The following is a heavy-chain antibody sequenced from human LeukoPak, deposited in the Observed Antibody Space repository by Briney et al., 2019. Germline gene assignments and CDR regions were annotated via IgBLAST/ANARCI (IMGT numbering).Heavy chain of an antibody. Sequence: ASVKVSCKASGYTFAGYYMHWVRQAPGQGLEWMGRINPNSGGTNYAQKFQGRVTMTRDTSISTAYMELSRLRSDDTAVYYCARDMRRAQLVGDIDWFDPWGQGILVTVSS. CDR2: INPNSGGT. CDR1: GYTFAGYY. V-gene: IGHV1-2*06. CDR3: ARDMRRAQLVGDIDWFDP. D-gene: IGHD6-6*01. J-gene: IGHJ5*02.